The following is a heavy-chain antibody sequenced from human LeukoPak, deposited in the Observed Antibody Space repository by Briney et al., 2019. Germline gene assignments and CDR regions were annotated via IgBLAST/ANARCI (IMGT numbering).Heavy chain of an antibody. D-gene: IGHD1-26*01. Sequence: PSETLSLTCGVSGXSIXXTNXXXXXXQXPXXGLXWIGEVSLTGETNYNPSLNGRVTMSLDGSRNQLSLTLTSVTAADTAIYYCSRESGAFCPFGYWGQGTLVIVPP. CDR3: SRESGAFCPFGY. V-gene: IGHV4-4*02. CDR2: VSLTGET. J-gene: IGHJ4*02. CDR1: GXSIXXTNX.